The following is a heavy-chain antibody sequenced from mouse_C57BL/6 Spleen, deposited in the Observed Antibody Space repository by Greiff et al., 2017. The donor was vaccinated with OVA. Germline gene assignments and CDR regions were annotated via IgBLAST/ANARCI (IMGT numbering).Heavy chain of an antibody. V-gene: IGHV5-16*01. CDR2: INYDGSST. CDR3: ARRSDGYHYYAMDY. D-gene: IGHD2-3*01. Sequence: EVQVVESEGGLVQPGRSMKLSCTASGFTFSDYYMAWVRQVPEKGLEWVANINYDGSSTYYLDSLKSRFIISRDNAKNILYLQMSSLKSEDTATYYCARRSDGYHYYAMDYWGQGTSVTVSS. J-gene: IGHJ4*01. CDR1: GFTFSDYY.